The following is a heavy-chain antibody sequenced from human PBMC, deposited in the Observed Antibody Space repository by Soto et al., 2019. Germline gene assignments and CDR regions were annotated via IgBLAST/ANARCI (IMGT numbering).Heavy chain of an antibody. CDR2: IYYSGST. V-gene: IGHV4-39*01. Sequence: SETLSLTCTVSGGSISSSSYYWGWIRQPPGKGLEWIGSIYYSGSTYYNPSLKSRVTISVDTSKNQFSLKLSSVTAADTAVYYCAARTSTVTTDDYWGQGTLVTVSS. D-gene: IGHD4-17*01. CDR3: AARTSTVTTDDY. J-gene: IGHJ4*02. CDR1: GGSISSSSYY.